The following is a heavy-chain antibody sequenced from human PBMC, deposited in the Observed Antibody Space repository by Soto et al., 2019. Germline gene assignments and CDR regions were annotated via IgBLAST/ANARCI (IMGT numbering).Heavy chain of an antibody. D-gene: IGHD2-15*01. V-gene: IGHV1-69*02. CDR2: IIPILGIA. J-gene: IGHJ1*01. CDR3: ARVPGYCSGGSCYPSYFQH. CDR1: GGTFSSYT. Sequence: SVKVSCKASGGTFSSYTISWVRQAPGQGLEWMGRIIPILGIANYAQKFQGRVTITADKSTSTAYMELSSLRSEDTAVYYCARVPGYCSGGSCYPSYFQHWGQGTLVTVSS.